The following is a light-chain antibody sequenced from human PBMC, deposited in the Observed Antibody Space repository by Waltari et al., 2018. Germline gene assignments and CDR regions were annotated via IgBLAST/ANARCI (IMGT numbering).Light chain of an antibody. J-gene: IGKJ3*01. Sequence: DIQMTQSPSSLSASVGDRVTITCQASQDISNYLNWYQQKPGKAPKLLIYDASNLETGVPSRFSGSGSGTDFTFTISSLQTEDIATYYCQQYDNLLLTFGPGTKVDIK. CDR3: QQYDNLLLT. CDR2: DAS. CDR1: QDISNY. V-gene: IGKV1-33*01.